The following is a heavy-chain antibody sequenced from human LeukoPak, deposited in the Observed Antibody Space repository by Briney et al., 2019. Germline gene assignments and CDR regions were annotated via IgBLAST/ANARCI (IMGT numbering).Heavy chain of an antibody. J-gene: IGHJ4*02. CDR3: TRERSTVTFDY. D-gene: IGHD4-17*01. CDR2: VYYNGLT. V-gene: IGHV4-59*11. CDR1: GASISPHY. Sequence: SETLSLTCTVSGASISPHYWTWIRQAPGRGLEWIGYVYYNGLTSYNASLRSRFILSVDTARNQVSLKLTSVTAADTAVYYCTRERSTVTFDYWGQGTLVTVSS.